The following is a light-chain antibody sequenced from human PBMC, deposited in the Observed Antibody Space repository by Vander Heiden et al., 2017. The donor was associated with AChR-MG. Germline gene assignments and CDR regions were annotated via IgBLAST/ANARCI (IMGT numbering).Light chain of an antibody. V-gene: IGKV3-11*01. CDR1: QRVSSY. Sequence: EIVLTQSPATLSLSPGERATLSCRASQRVSSYLAWYQQKPGQAPRRLIYDADNRATGIPARFSGSGSGTDFTLTISSLEPEDFAVYDCQQRSNWPLWTFGQGTKVEIK. CDR2: DAD. J-gene: IGKJ1*01. CDR3: QQRSNWPLWT.